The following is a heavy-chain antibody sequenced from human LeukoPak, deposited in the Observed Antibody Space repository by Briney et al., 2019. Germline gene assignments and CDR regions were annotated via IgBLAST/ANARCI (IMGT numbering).Heavy chain of an antibody. CDR2: INHNGNVN. CDR3: ARGGGLDV. Sequence: GGSPRLSCAASGFTFSNFWMHWVRQAPGKGLEWVASINHNGNVNYYVDSVKGRFTISRDNAKNSLYLQMSNLRAEDTAVYFCARGGGLDVWGQGATVTVSS. J-gene: IGHJ6*02. CDR1: GFTFSNFW. V-gene: IGHV3-7*03. D-gene: IGHD3-16*01.